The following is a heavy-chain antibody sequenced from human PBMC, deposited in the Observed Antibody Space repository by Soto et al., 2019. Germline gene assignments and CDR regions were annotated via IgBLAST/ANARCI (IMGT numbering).Heavy chain of an antibody. Sequence: QVQLVESGGGVVQPGRSLRLSCAASGFTFSSYGMHWVRQAPGKGLEWVAVISYDGSNKYYADSVKGRFTISRDNSKNSLYLQMNSLRAEDTAVYYCAKGSVVGTRVYAEYFQHWGQGTLVTVSS. J-gene: IGHJ1*01. CDR3: AKGSVVGTRVYAEYFQH. CDR2: ISYDGSNK. V-gene: IGHV3-30*18. D-gene: IGHD6-19*01. CDR1: GFTFSSYG.